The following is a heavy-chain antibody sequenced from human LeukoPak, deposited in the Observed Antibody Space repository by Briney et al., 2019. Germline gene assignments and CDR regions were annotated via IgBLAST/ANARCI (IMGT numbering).Heavy chain of an antibody. V-gene: IGHV1-2*02. Sequence: ASVKVSCKASGYIFTGYYMHWVRQAPGQGLEWMGWINPNSGGTNYAQKFQGRVTMTRDTSISEAYMELSRQRSDATAVYYCARDRWDYGDYAPVCWFDPWGQGTLVTVSS. J-gene: IGHJ5*02. CDR1: GYIFTGYY. CDR2: INPNSGGT. D-gene: IGHD4-17*01. CDR3: ARDRWDYGDYAPVCWFDP.